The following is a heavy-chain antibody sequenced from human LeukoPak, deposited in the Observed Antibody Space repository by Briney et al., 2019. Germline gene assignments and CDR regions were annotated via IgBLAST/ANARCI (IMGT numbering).Heavy chain of an antibody. D-gene: IGHD5-12*01. CDR1: GYSISSGYY. V-gene: IGHV4-38-2*01. CDR3: VRGVATVVNRFDC. J-gene: IGHJ4*02. Sequence: SETLSLTCAVSGYSISSGYYWGWIRQPPGKGLEWIGSIYHSGTTYYNSSLKSRVTISVDTSKNQFSLNLNSVTAADTAVYYCVRGVATVVNRFDCWGQGTLVTVSS. CDR2: IYHSGTT.